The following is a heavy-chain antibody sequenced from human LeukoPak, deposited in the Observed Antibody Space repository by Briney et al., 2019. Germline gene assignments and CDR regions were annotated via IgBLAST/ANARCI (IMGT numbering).Heavy chain of an antibody. Sequence: GGSLRLSCAASGFTFSSDWMTWVRQAPGKGLEWVANIKPDGDEKNYVDSVRGRFTISRDNARNSLYLQMNYLTVEDTAVYFCVRVVQVLSKDAFDIWGQGTMVTVSS. CDR1: GFTFSSDW. V-gene: IGHV3-7*01. D-gene: IGHD2-2*01. J-gene: IGHJ3*02. CDR3: VRVVQVLSKDAFDI. CDR2: IKPDGDEK.